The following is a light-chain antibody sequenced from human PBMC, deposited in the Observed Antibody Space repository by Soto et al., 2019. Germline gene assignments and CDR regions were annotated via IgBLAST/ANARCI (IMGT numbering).Light chain of an antibody. CDR1: QSVTTSY. V-gene: IGKV3D-20*02. CDR2: GAS. J-gene: IGKJ3*01. Sequence: EIVLTQSPGTLSLSAGERATLSCRASQSVTTSYLAWYQQKPGQAPRLLIYGASSRAAGIPDRFSGSGSGTDFTLTISRLEPEDFAVYYCQQRSNWLFGPGTKVDI. CDR3: QQRSNWL.